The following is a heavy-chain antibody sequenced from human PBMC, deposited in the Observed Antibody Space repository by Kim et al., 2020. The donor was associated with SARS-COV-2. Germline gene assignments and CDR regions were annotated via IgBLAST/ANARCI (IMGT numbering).Heavy chain of an antibody. Sequence: GGSLRLSCAASGFSLSGRWMHWVRQAPGKGLVWVSRSKYDGSSSMYADSVKGRFTISRDNAKNTLYLQMNSLRVEDTAVYYFAKSDYADKWGQGTLVTVSS. CDR2: SKYDGSSS. CDR3: AKSDYADK. J-gene: IGHJ4*02. V-gene: IGHV3-74*03. CDR1: GFSLSGRW. D-gene: IGHD4-17*01.